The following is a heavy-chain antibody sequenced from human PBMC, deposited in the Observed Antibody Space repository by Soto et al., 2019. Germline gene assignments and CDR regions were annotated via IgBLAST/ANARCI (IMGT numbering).Heavy chain of an antibody. Sequence: EVQLVESGGGLVQPGRSLRLSCAASGFTFDDYAMHWVRQAPGKGLEWVSGISWNSGSIGYADSVKGRFTISRDNAKNSLYLQMNSLRAEDTALYYCAKDMSVEGVRGVMGFDYWGQGTLVTVSS. CDR1: GFTFDDYA. V-gene: IGHV3-9*01. CDR3: AKDMSVEGVRGVMGFDY. CDR2: ISWNSGSI. J-gene: IGHJ4*02. D-gene: IGHD3-10*01.